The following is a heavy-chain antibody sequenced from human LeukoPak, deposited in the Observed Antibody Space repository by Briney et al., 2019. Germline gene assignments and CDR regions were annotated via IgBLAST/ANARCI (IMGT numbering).Heavy chain of an antibody. J-gene: IGHJ4*02. CDR1: GYTFTGYY. D-gene: IGHD3-10*01. CDR3: ARETMVRGVISEQFDY. Sequence: ASVKVSCKASGYTFTGYYMHWVRQAPGQGLEWVGWINPNSGGTNYAQKFQGRVTMTRDTSIRTAYMELSRLRSDDTAVYYCARETMVRGVISEQFDYWGQGTLVTVSS. V-gene: IGHV1-2*02. CDR2: INPNSGGT.